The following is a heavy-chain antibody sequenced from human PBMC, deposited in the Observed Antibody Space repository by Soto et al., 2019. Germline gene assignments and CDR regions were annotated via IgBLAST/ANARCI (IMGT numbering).Heavy chain of an antibody. D-gene: IGHD2-15*01. V-gene: IGHV5-10-1*01. CDR2: IDPSDSYT. Sequence: GESLKISCKGSGYSFTSYWISWVRQMPGKGLEWMGRIDPSDSYTNYSPSFQGHVTISADKSISTAYLQWSSLKASDTAMYYCARRKHPARYCSGGSCSMYNWFDPWGQGPLVTVSS. CDR1: GYSFTSYW. J-gene: IGHJ5*02. CDR3: ARRKHPARYCSGGSCSMYNWFDP.